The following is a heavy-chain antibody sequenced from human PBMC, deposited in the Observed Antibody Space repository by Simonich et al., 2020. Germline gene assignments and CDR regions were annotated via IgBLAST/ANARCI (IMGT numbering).Heavy chain of an antibody. CDR1: GYTFTGYY. CDR3: ARSHIAAAGTGYFQH. D-gene: IGHD6-13*01. J-gene: IGHJ1*01. V-gene: IGHV1-2*02. Sequence: QVQLVQSGAEVKKPGASVKVSCKASGYTFTGYYMHWVRQAPGQGLELRGWNNPNSGGTNNAQKCQGRVTMTRDTSISTAYMELSRLRSDDTAVYYCARSHIAAAGTGYFQHWGQGTLVTVSS. CDR2: NNPNSGGT.